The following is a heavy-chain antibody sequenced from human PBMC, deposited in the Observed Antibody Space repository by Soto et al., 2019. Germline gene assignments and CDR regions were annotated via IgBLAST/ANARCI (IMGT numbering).Heavy chain of an antibody. CDR2: IYYSGST. CDR3: ARVNRGDYFDY. V-gene: IGHV4-59*01. Sequence: SETLSLTCTVSGGSISSYYWSWIRQPPGKGLEWIGYIYYSGSTNYNPSLKSRVTISVDTSKNQFSLKLSSVTAADTAVYYCARVNRGDYFDYWGQGTLVTVSS. CDR1: GGSISSYY. J-gene: IGHJ4*02.